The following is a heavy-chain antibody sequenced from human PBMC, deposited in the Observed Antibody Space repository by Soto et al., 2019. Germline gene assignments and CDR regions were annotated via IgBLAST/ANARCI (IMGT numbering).Heavy chain of an antibody. Sequence: GGSLRLSCAASGFTFSSYAMSWVRQAPGKGLEWVSAISGSGGSTYYADSVKGRFTISRDNSKNTLYLQMNSLRAEDTAVYYCAKASGSGGWPHVGFDYWGQGTLVTVSS. D-gene: IGHD6-19*01. J-gene: IGHJ4*02. CDR3: AKASGSGGWPHVGFDY. CDR1: GFTFSSYA. CDR2: ISGSGGST. V-gene: IGHV3-23*01.